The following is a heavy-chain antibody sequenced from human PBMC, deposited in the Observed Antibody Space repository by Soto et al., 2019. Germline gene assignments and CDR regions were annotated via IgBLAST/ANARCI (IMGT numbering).Heavy chain of an antibody. CDR3: ARYQRDSRGWGVGYYFDY. Sequence: QVQLQESGPGLVKPSGTLSLTCAVSGGFISSSNWWRWVRQPRGKGLAWTGEIYHSGSTNYNPSLKRRGTIAVDKSKNQYSLKLSAVTPADTAVYYCARYQRDSRGWGVGYYFDYWGRGTLVTVSS. J-gene: IGHJ4*02. CDR2: IYHSGST. CDR1: GGFISSSNW. V-gene: IGHV4-4*02. D-gene: IGHD6-19*01.